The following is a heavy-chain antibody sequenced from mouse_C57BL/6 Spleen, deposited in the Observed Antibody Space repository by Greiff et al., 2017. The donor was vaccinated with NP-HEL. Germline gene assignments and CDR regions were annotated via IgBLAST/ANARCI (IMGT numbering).Heavy chain of an antibody. V-gene: IGHV5-9*01. Sequence: GMLVESGGGLVKPGGSLKLSCAASGFTFSSYTMSWVRQTPEKRLEWVATISGGGGNTYYPDSVKGRFTISRDNAKNTLYLQMSSLRSEDTALYYCARHEGLLYYFDYWGQGTTLTVSS. D-gene: IGHD3-1*01. CDR3: ARHEGLLYYFDY. CDR2: ISGGGGNT. CDR1: GFTFSSYT. J-gene: IGHJ2*01.